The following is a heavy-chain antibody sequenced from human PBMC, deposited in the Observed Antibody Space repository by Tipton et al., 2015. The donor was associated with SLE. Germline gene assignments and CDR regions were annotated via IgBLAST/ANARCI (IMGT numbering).Heavy chain of an antibody. V-gene: IGHV4-59*01. CDR1: GGSISSYD. Sequence: TLSLTCTVSGGSISSYDWSWIRQPPGKGLEWIGYMYYSGSTNYNPSLKSRVTILVDTSKNQFSLKLSSVTAADTAVYYCARDMVRGSPPDPDAFDIWGQGTMVTVSS. J-gene: IGHJ3*02. D-gene: IGHD3-10*01. CDR3: ARDMVRGSPPDPDAFDI. CDR2: MYYSGST.